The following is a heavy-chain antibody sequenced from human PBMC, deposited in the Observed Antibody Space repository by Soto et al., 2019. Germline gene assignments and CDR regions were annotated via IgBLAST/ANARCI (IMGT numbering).Heavy chain of an antibody. CDR1: GCSISSSSYY. J-gene: IGHJ6*03. CDR2: IYYSGST. D-gene: IGHD3-3*01. CDR3: ARQHLNTIFRTTGYMDV. Sequence: ASETLSLPCTVSGCSISSSSYYWGWIRQPPGKGLEWIGSIYYSGSTYYNPSLKSRVTISVDTSKNQFSLKLSSVTAAETAVYYCARQHLNTIFRTTGYMDVWGKGTTVTVSS. V-gene: IGHV4-39*01.